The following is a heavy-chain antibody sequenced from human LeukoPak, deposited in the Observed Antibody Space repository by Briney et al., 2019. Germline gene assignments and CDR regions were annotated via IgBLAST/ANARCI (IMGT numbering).Heavy chain of an antibody. V-gene: IGHV3-30-3*01. CDR3: ARRRVRGVITHIHDFDY. CDR2: ISYDGSNK. D-gene: IGHD3-10*01. J-gene: IGHJ4*02. CDR1: GFTFSSYA. Sequence: PGGSLRLSCAASGFTFSSYAMHWVRQAPGKGLEWVAVISYDGSNKYYADPVKGRFTISRDNSKNTLYLQMNSLRAEDTAVYYCARRRVRGVITHIHDFDYWGQGTLVTVSS.